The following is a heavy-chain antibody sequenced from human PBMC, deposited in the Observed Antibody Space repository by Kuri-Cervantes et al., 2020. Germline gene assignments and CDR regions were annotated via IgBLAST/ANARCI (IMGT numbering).Heavy chain of an antibody. D-gene: IGHD4-17*01. CDR3: ARGHPVTVTTQVGIPGMYGMDV. CDR1: GFIFSDHY. CDR2: SRNKANSYST. J-gene: IGHJ6*02. V-gene: IGHV3-72*01. Sequence: GESLKISCAASGFIFSDHYMDWDRQAPGKGLEWVGRSRNKANSYSTEYAASVKGRFTISRDDSKNSLYLQMNSLRAEDTAVYYCARGHPVTVTTQVGIPGMYGMDVWGQGTTVTVSS.